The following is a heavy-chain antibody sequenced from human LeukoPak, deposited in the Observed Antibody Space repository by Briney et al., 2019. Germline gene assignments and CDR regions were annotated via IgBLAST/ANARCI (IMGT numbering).Heavy chain of an antibody. CDR2: ISTYNGNT. Sequence: ASVKVSGKASGYTFTSYGISWVRQAPGQGLEWMGWISTYNGNTNYAQKFQGRVTMATDTSTSTAYMELRSLRSDDTAVYYCASPGDQLDYWGQGTLVTVSS. D-gene: IGHD3-16*01. CDR3: ASPGDQLDY. V-gene: IGHV1-18*01. CDR1: GYTFTSYG. J-gene: IGHJ4*02.